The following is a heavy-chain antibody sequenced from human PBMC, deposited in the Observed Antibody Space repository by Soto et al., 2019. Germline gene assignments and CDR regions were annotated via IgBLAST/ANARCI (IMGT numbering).Heavy chain of an antibody. CDR1: GGSFSGYY. Sequence: QVQLQQWGAGLLKPSETLSLTCAVYGGSFSGYYWSWIRQPPGKGLEWIGEINHSGSTNYNPSLKSRVTKSVDTSKNQFSLQLSSVTAADTAVYYCARGQGGYSYPNWFDPWGQGTLVTVFS. CDR2: INHSGST. V-gene: IGHV4-34*01. D-gene: IGHD5-18*01. J-gene: IGHJ5*02. CDR3: ARGQGGYSYPNWFDP.